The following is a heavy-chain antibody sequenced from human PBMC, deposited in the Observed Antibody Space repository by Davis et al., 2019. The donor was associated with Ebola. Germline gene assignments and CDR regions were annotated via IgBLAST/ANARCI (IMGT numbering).Heavy chain of an antibody. CDR3: ARLGGEWGEYFQH. CDR1: GGSISSSNW. CDR2: IYHSGST. J-gene: IGHJ1*01. V-gene: IGHV4-4*02. Sequence: MPSETLSLTCAVSGGSISSSNWWSWVRQPPGKGLEWIGEIYHSGSTNYNPSLKSRVTISVDTSKNQFSLKLSSVTAADTAVYYCARLGGEWGEYFQHWGQGTLVTVSS. D-gene: IGHD3-16*01.